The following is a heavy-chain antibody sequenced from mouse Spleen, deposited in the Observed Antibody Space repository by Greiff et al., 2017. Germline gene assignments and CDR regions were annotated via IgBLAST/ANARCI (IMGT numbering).Heavy chain of an antibody. CDR3: ARGIGGYGAWFAY. D-gene: IGHD2-2*01. Sequence: VQLQQSGAELARPGASVKMSCKASGYTFTSYTMHWVKQRPGQGLEWIGYINPSSGYTKYNQKFKDKATLTADKSSSTAYMQLSSLTSEDSAVYYCARGIGGYGAWFAYWGQGTLVTVSA. V-gene: IGHV1-4*01. J-gene: IGHJ3*01. CDR1: GYTFTSYT. CDR2: INPSSGYT.